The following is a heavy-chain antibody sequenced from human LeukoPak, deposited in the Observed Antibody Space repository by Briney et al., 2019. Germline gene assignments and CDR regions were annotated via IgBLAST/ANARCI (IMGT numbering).Heavy chain of an antibody. J-gene: IGHJ4*02. CDR2: IIPIFGTA. V-gene: IGHV1-69*05. D-gene: IGHD3-22*01. CDR1: GYTFTGYY. CDR3: ARNNNSGDSYYDSSGYDY. Sequence: SVKVSCKASGYTFTGYYMHWVRQAPGQGLEWMGGIIPIFGTANYAQKFQGRVTITTDESTSTAYMELSSLRSEDTAVYYCARNNNSGDSYYDSSGYDYWGQGTLVTVSS.